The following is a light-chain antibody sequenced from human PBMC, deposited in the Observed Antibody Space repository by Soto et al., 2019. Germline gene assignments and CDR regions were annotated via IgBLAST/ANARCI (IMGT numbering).Light chain of an antibody. J-gene: IGKJ4*01. CDR3: QQSYSSPLT. CDR1: QGISTY. CDR2: AAS. Sequence: DIQLTQSPSFLSASVGDRVTISCRASQGISTYLAWYQQKPGKAPNLLIYAASTLQSGVPSRFSGSGSGTEFTLTISSLQPEDFATYYCQQSYSSPLTFGGGTNVEI. V-gene: IGKV1-9*01.